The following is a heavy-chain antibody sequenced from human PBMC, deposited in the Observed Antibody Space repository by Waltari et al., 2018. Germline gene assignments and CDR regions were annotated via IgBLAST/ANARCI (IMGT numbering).Heavy chain of an antibody. CDR1: GFHLCGSA. V-gene: IGHV3-9*01. CDR2: VSWSGATV. D-gene: IGHD3-16*01. CDR3: AASRGVYWYFDF. Sequence: EGKLVESGGGVVKPGRSRRLHWSHPGFHLCGSAMHWVRLGPVKCLEGVSVVSWSGATVGYADSVNGRFAISRDNAKNSLYLQMNSLRVEDTAFYYCAASRGVYWYFDFWGRGTLVSVSS. J-gene: IGHJ2*01.